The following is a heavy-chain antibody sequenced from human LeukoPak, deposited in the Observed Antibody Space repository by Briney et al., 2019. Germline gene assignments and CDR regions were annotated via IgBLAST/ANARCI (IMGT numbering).Heavy chain of an antibody. Sequence: PGGSLRLSCAASGFTFSSYSMNWVRQAPGKGLEWVSSISSSSSYIYYADSVKGRFTISRDNAMNSLYLQMNSLRAEDTAVYYCARGDRSGNYYGSGSPWGQGTLVTVSS. V-gene: IGHV3-21*01. D-gene: IGHD3-10*01. CDR3: ARGDRSGNYYGSGSP. CDR2: ISSSSSYI. J-gene: IGHJ5*02. CDR1: GFTFSSYS.